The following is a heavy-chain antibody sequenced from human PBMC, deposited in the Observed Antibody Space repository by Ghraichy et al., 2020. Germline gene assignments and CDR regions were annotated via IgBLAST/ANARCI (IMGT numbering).Heavy chain of an antibody. J-gene: IGHJ5*02. CDR3: ARGWLRTWFDP. D-gene: IGHD5-12*01. V-gene: IGHV6-1*01. CDR2: TYYNSKWYH. CDR1: GDSVSSDSGA. Sequence: SQTLSLTCAISGDSVSSDSGAWNWIRPSPSRGLEWLGRTYYNSKWYHDYAVSVESRMTINPDTSKNQVSLQLNSVTPEDTAVYYCARGWLRTWFDPWGQGTLVTVSS.